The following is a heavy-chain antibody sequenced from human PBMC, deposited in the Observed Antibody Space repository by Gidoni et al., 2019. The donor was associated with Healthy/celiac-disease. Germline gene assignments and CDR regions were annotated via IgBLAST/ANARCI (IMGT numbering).Heavy chain of an antibody. Sequence: EVQLLESEGGLVKPGGSLRLPFAAPGFTFSSHSMNWVRQAPGKGLEWVSSISSSSSYIYYADSVKGRFTISRDNAKNSLYLQMNSLRAEDTAVYYCARDYSSSWKNYYGMDVWGQGTTVTVSS. CDR1: GFTFSSHS. D-gene: IGHD6-13*01. J-gene: IGHJ6*02. CDR3: ARDYSSSWKNYYGMDV. CDR2: ISSSSSYI. V-gene: IGHV3-21*01.